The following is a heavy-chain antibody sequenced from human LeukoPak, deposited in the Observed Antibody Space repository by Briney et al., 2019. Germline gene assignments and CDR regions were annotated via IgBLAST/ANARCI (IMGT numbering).Heavy chain of an antibody. J-gene: IGHJ6*03. CDR3: AKDGYDYYYYYMDV. CDR1: GFTFSSYA. Sequence: PGGSLRLSCAASGFTFSSYAMSWVRQAPGKGLEWVSAISGSGGSTYYADSVKGRFTISRDNSKNTLNLQMNSLRAEDTAVYYCAKDGYDYYYYYMDVWGKGTTVTVSS. CDR2: ISGSGGST. D-gene: IGHD1-1*01. V-gene: IGHV3-23*01.